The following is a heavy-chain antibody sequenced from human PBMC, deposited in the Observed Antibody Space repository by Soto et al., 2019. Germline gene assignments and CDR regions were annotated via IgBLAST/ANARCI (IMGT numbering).Heavy chain of an antibody. D-gene: IGHD6-19*01. Sequence: GGSLRLSCTASGLTFSSYAMSWVRQAPRKGLEWVSSIGGGGGSTDYADSVQGRFTISRDNSKNTLYLQMNSLRADDAAVYYCARGSSSGWYSFDYWGQGTLVTVSS. CDR3: ARGSSSGWYSFDY. J-gene: IGHJ4*02. CDR2: IGGGGGST. CDR1: GLTFSSYA. V-gene: IGHV3-23*01.